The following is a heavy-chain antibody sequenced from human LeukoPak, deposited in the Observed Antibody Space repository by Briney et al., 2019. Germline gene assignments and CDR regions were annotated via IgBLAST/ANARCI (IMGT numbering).Heavy chain of an antibody. CDR3: ARQTWSLNWFDP. Sequence: SETLSLTCAVYGGSFSGYYWSWIRQPPGKGLEWIGEINHSGSTNYNPSLKSRVTISVDTSKNQFSLKLSSVTAADTAVYYCARQTWSLNWFDPWGQGTLVTVSS. CDR2: INHSGST. J-gene: IGHJ5*02. CDR1: GGSFSGYY. V-gene: IGHV4-34*01. D-gene: IGHD2-8*01.